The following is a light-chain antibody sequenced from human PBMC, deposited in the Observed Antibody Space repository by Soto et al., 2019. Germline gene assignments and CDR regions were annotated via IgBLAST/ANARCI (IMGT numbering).Light chain of an antibody. Sequence: QSALTQPASVSVSPGQSITISCTGTSSDVGGYNYVSWYQHHPGKAPKVIIYEVSNRPSGVSSRFSGSKSGNTASLTISGLQAEDEADYFCSSYTSSSTLVFGGGTKVTVL. V-gene: IGLV2-14*01. CDR3: SSYTSSSTLV. CDR1: SSDVGGYNY. CDR2: EVS. J-gene: IGLJ3*02.